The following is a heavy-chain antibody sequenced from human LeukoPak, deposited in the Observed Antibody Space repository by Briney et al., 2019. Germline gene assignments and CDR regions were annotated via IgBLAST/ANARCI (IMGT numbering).Heavy chain of an antibody. CDR2: IYSGGST. D-gene: IGHD6-19*01. CDR1: GLTVSSNY. V-gene: IGHV3-53*01. Sequence: PGGSLRLSCAASGLTVSSNYMSWVRQAPGKGLEWVSVIYSGGSTYYADSVKGRFTISRDNSKNTLYLQMNSLRAEDTAVYYCARERSGWTRWYYFDYWGQGTLVTVSS. J-gene: IGHJ4*02. CDR3: ARERSGWTRWYYFDY.